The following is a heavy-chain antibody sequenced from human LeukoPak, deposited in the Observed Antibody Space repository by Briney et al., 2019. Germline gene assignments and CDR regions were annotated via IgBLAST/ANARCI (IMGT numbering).Heavy chain of an antibody. J-gene: IGHJ1*01. CDR2: ISYDGSNK. V-gene: IGHV3-30-3*01. CDR3: AKDIVDTAMVTTGWH. Sequence: GRSLRLSCAASGFTFSSYAMHWVRQAPGKGLEWVAVISYDGSNKYYADSVKGRFTISRDNSKNTLYLQMNSLRAEDTAVYYCAKDIVDTAMVTTGWHWGQGTLVTVSS. D-gene: IGHD5-18*01. CDR1: GFTFSSYA.